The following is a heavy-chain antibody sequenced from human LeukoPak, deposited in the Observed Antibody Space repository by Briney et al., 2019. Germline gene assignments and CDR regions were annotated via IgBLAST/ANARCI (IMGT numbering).Heavy chain of an antibody. CDR1: GYTFTSYD. Sequence: ASVKVSCKASGYTFTSYDIIWVRQATGQGLEWMGWMSPNSGNTGYAQKFQGRVTMTRNTSISTAYMELSSLRSEDTAVYYCARGRGRGSYSDYWGQGTLVTVSS. CDR2: MSPNSGNT. CDR3: ARGRGRGSYSDY. D-gene: IGHD1-26*01. J-gene: IGHJ4*02. V-gene: IGHV1-8*01.